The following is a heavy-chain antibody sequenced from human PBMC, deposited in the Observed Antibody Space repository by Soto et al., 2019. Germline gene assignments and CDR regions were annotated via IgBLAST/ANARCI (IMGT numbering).Heavy chain of an antibody. Sequence: LRLSCAAPGFTFSDYYMSWIRQAPGKGLEYISYISSSSGSTNYADSVKGRFTISRDNAKNSLYLQMSSLRAEDTAVYYCARDRGGYDRLYYYHGMDVWGQGTTVTVSS. J-gene: IGHJ6*02. D-gene: IGHD5-12*01. CDR3: ARDRGGYDRLYYYHGMDV. V-gene: IGHV3-11*06. CDR1: GFTFSDYY. CDR2: ISSSSGST.